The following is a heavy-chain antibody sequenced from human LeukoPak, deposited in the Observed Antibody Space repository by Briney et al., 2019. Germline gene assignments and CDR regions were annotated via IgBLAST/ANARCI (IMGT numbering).Heavy chain of an antibody. Sequence: PGGSLRLSCAASGFTFSSYAMSWVRQAPGKGLEWVSAISGSGGSTYYADSVKGRFTISRDNSKNTLYLQMNSLRAEDTAVYYCAKGQDSYDSSGYSDYWGQGTLVTVSS. CDR3: AKGQDSYDSSGYSDY. D-gene: IGHD3-22*01. V-gene: IGHV3-23*01. CDR2: ISGSGGST. CDR1: GFTFSSYA. J-gene: IGHJ4*02.